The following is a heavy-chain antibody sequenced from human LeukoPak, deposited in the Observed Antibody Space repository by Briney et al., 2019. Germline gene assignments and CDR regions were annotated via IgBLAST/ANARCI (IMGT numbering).Heavy chain of an antibody. CDR2: IIPIFGTA. V-gene: IGHV1-69*01. J-gene: IGHJ4*02. Sequence: GSSVKVSCKASGGTFSSYAISWVRQAPGQGLEWMGGIIPIFGTANYAQKFQGRVTITADESTSTAYMELSSPRSEDTAVYYCARDPTSVDGSGSIWGQGTLVTVSS. CDR3: ARDPTSVDGSGSI. CDR1: GGTFSSYA. D-gene: IGHD3-10*01.